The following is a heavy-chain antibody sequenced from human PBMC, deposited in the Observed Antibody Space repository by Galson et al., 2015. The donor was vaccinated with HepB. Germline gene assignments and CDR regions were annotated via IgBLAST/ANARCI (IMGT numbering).Heavy chain of an antibody. J-gene: IGHJ6*02. CDR3: AKGWSAVFYDMDV. D-gene: IGHD2-8*01. CDR2: ISGSGGRT. CDR1: GFTFSSYA. V-gene: IGHV3-23*01. Sequence: SLRLSCAGSGFTFSSYAMNWVRQAPGKGLEWVSSISGSGGRTHYADSVRGRFTISRDNSKNTLYLQMNSLRAEDTAVYYCAKGWSAVFYDMDVWGQGTTVIVSS.